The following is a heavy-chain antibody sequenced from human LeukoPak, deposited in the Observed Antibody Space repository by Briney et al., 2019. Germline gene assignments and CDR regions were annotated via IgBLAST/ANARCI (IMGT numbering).Heavy chain of an antibody. D-gene: IGHD4-17*01. Sequence: GSLRLSCAASGFTFSSYSMNWVRQAPGKGLEWVSSISSSSYIYHADSVKGRFTISRDNAKNSLYLQMNSLRAEDTAVYYCARDGDFHIFDYWGQGALVTVSS. V-gene: IGHV3-21*01. CDR1: GFTFSSYS. CDR2: ISSSSYI. J-gene: IGHJ4*02. CDR3: ARDGDFHIFDY.